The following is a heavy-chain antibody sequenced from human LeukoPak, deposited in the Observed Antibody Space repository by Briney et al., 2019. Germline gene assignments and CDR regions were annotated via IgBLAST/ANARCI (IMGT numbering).Heavy chain of an antibody. J-gene: IGHJ5*02. CDR1: GFTFSSYW. CDR3: ARDQVIIAAAGRVRWFDP. V-gene: IGHV3-7*01. CDR2: IKQDGSEK. Sequence: GGFLRLSCAASGFTFSSYWMSWVRQAPGKGLEWVANIKQDGSEKYYVDSVKGRFTISRDNAKNSLYLQMNSLRAEDTAVYYCARDQVIIAAAGRVRWFDPWGQGTLVTVSS. D-gene: IGHD6-13*01.